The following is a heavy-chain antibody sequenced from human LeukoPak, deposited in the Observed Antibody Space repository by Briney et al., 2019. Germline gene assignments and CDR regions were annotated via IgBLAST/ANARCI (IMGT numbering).Heavy chain of an antibody. CDR3: ARGGIKDCSSTSCYPYNWFDP. Sequence: SETLSLTCTVSGGSISSYYWSWIRQPPGKGLEWIGYIYYSGSTNYNPSLKSRVTISVDTSKNQFSLKLSSVTAADTAVYYCARGGIKDCSSTSCYPYNWFDPWGQGTLVTVSS. J-gene: IGHJ5*02. D-gene: IGHD2-2*01. CDR2: IYYSGST. CDR1: GGSISSYY. V-gene: IGHV4-59*12.